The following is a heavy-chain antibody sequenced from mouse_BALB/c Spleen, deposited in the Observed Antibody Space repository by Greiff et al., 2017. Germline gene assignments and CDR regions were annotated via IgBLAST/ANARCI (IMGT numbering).Heavy chain of an antibody. J-gene: IGHJ2*01. CDR2: IDPSDSYT. CDR3: ARPFSTMITTGFDY. Sequence: QVQLQQPGAELVKPGASVKLSCKASGYTFTSYWMHWVKQRPGQGLEWIGEIDPSDSYTNYNQKFKGKATLTVDKSSSTAYMQLSSLTSEDSAVYYCARPFSTMITTGFDYWGQGTTLTVSS. D-gene: IGHD2-4*01. CDR1: GYTFTSYW. V-gene: IGHV1-69*02.